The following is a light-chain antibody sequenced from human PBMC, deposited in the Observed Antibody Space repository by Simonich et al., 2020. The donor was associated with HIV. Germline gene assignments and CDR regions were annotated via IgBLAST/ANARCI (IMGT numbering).Light chain of an antibody. CDR1: QSVLYSSNNKNY. Sequence: DIVMTQSPDSLAVSLGERATINCKSSQSVLYSSNNKNYLAWYPLRPGQPPKLIIYWASIRESGVPDRFSGSGSGTDFTLTISSLQAEDVAVYYCQQYYSIPPTFGQGTKVEIK. J-gene: IGKJ1*01. V-gene: IGKV4-1*01. CDR2: WAS. CDR3: QQYYSIPPT.